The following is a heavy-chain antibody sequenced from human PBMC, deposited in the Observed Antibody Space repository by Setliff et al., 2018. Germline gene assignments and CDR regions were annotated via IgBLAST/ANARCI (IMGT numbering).Heavy chain of an antibody. J-gene: IGHJ4*02. D-gene: IGHD3-3*01. V-gene: IGHV1-3*04. CDR2: INTGNDNT. CDR1: GYTFTSHA. Sequence: ASVKVSCKASGYTFTSHAMHWVRQAPGQRLEWMGWINTGNDNTKYSQKFQGRVTNTMDTSASTAYMELSGLRSEDTAVYYCARGRDFWSGYLVYWGQGTLVTVSS. CDR3: ARGRDFWSGYLVY.